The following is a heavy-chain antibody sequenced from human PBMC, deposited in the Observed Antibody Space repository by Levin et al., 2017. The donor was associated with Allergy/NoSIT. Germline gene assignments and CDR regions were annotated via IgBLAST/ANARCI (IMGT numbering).Heavy chain of an antibody. CDR1: GGSISSSY. J-gene: IGHJ6*02. CDR2: IYYSGST. V-gene: IGHV4-59*01. CDR3: ARGWSSSWSYYYGMDV. D-gene: IGHD6-13*01. Sequence: SQTLSLTCTVSGGSISSSYWSWIRQPPGKGLEWIGNIYYSGSTNYNPSLKSRVTISVDTSKNQFSLKLSSVTAADTAVYYCARGWSSSWSYYYGMDVWGQGTTVTVSS.